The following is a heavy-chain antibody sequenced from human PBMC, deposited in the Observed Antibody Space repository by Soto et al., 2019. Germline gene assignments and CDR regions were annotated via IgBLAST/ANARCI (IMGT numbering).Heavy chain of an antibody. Sequence: GCLLPACSASGCTFSSYGMHWVRQAPGKGLEWVAVIWYDGSNKYYADSVKVRFTISRDNSKNTLYLQMNSLRAEDTAVYYCESEAGFGIAAAGFDYWGQGTLVTVYS. CDR3: ESEAGFGIAAAGFDY. D-gene: IGHD6-13*01. CDR1: GCTFSSYG. CDR2: IWYDGSNK. V-gene: IGHV3-33*01. J-gene: IGHJ4*02.